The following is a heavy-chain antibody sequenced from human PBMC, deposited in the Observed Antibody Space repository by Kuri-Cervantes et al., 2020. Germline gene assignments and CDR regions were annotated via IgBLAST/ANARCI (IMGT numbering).Heavy chain of an antibody. J-gene: IGHJ4*02. V-gene: IGHV1-18*01. D-gene: IGHD6-19*01. Sequence: ASVKVSCKASGGTFSSYAISWVRQAPGQGLEWLGWISAHNGNTNYAQTLQGRVTMTTDTSTSTAYMELRSLRYDDTAVYYCAREGLGSGWYSGACDYWGQGTLVTVSS. CDR2: ISAHNGNT. CDR1: GGTFSSYA. CDR3: AREGLGSGWYSGACDY.